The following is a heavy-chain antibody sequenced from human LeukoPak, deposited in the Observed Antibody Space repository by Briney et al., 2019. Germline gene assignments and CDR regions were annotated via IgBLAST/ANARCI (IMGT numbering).Heavy chain of an antibody. Sequence: PGGSLRLSCAASGFTFSSYWMSWVRQAPGKGLEWVANIKQDGSEKYYVDSVKGRFTISRDNAKNSLYLQMNSLRAEDTAVYYCARDVKVGLLLLRGSLNWFDPWGQGTLVTVSS. D-gene: IGHD2-15*01. J-gene: IGHJ5*02. CDR3: ARDVKVGLLLLRGSLNWFDP. CDR1: GFTFSSYW. V-gene: IGHV3-7*01. CDR2: IKQDGSEK.